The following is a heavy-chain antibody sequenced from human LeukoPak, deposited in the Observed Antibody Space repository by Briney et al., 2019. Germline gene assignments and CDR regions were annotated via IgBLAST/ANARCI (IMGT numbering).Heavy chain of an antibody. D-gene: IGHD3-3*01. CDR2: IKQDGSEK. CDR3: ARDITYFDFWSGYTY. Sequence: GGSLRLSCAASGFTFSSYWMSWVRQAPGKGLEWVANIKQDGSEKHYVDSVKGRFTISRDNAKNLVYLQMNSLRAEDTAMYYCARDITYFDFWSGYTYWGQGTLVTVSS. CDR1: GFTFSSYW. V-gene: IGHV3-7*01. J-gene: IGHJ4*02.